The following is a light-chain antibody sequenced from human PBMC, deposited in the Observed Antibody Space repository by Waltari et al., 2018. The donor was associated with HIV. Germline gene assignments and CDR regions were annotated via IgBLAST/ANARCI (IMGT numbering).Light chain of an antibody. CDR2: ANN. CDR3: QSHDNKIFYV. V-gene: IGLV6-57*01. CDR1: SGNIASSY. J-gene: IGLJ1*01. Sequence: FILTQPHSVSESPGKTVTISCTRSSGNIASSYVPWYQQRPGSSPTTVIYANNQRPSGVPDRFSGSIDSSSNSASLTISGLRTEDEADYYCQSHDNKIFYVFGGGTYVTVL.